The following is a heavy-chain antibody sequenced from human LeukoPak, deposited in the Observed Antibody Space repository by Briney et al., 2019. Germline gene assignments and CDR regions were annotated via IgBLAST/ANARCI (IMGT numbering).Heavy chain of an antibody. V-gene: IGHV3-74*01. CDR1: GFTFSSYW. Sequence: PGGSLRLSCAASGFTFSSYWMHWVRQAPGKGLVWVSRINTDGSSTNYADSVKGRFTISRDNSKNTLYLQMNSLRAEDTAVYYCARDRRYFDWLSLSVAAAGPYYYDMDVWGQGTTVTVSS. J-gene: IGHJ6*02. CDR2: INTDGSST. D-gene: IGHD3-9*01. CDR3: ARDRRYFDWLSLSVAAAGPYYYDMDV.